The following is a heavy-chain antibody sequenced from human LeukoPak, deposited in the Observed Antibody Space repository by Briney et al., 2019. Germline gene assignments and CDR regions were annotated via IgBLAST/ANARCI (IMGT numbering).Heavy chain of an antibody. V-gene: IGHV1-46*01. CDR3: ARDQEGFDY. CDR1: GYTFTRYY. J-gene: IGHJ4*02. Sequence: GASVKVSCKASGYTFTRYYIHWVRQAPGQGLEWMGMIYPRDGSTRYAQKFQGRVTVTRDTSTSTVHMELSGLRSEDPGVYYCARDQEGFDYWGKGTLVTVST. CDR2: IYPRDGST.